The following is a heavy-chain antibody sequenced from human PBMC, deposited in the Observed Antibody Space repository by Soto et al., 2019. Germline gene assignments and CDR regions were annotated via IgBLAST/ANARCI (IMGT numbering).Heavy chain of an antibody. CDR1: GFTFDDYA. CDR3: AKDIRDYYDSSGYLLD. J-gene: IGHJ4*02. D-gene: IGHD3-22*01. V-gene: IGHV3-9*01. CDR2: ISWNSGSI. Sequence: EVQLVESGGGLVQPGRSLRLSCAASGFTFDDYAMHWVRKAPGKGLEWVSGISWNSGSIGYADSVKGRFTISRDKAKNVLDLQINSLRAEDTALYYCAKDIRDYYDSSGYLLDWGQGTLVPVSS.